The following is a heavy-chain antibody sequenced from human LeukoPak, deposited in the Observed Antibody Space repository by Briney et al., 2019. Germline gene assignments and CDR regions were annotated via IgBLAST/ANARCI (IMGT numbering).Heavy chain of an antibody. V-gene: IGHV3-48*03. CDR2: ISSSGSTI. J-gene: IGHJ6*03. D-gene: IGHD2-21*01. Sequence: PGGSLRLSCAASGFTFSSYEMNWVRQAPGKGLEWVSYISSSGSTIYYADSVKGRFTISRDNAKNSLYLQMNSLRAEDTALYYCARDLGVVALSYYYYYMDVWGKGTTVTVSS. CDR1: GFTFSSYE. CDR3: ARDLGVVALSYYYYYMDV.